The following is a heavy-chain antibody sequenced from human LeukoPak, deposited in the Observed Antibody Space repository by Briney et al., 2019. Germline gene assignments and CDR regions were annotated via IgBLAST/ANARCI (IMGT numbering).Heavy chain of an antibody. CDR2: IWYDGSNK. Sequence: GGSLRLSCAASGFTFSSYGMHWVRQAPGKGLEWVAVIWYDGSNKYYADSVKGRFTISRDNSKNTLYLQMNSLRAEDMAVYYCARDPSSYYYDSSGYLVRWGQGTLVTVSS. J-gene: IGHJ4*02. CDR1: GFTFSSYG. CDR3: ARDPSSYYYDSSGYLVR. V-gene: IGHV3-33*01. D-gene: IGHD3-22*01.